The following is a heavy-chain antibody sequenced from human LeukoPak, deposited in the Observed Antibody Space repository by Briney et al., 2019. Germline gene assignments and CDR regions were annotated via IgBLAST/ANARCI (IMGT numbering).Heavy chain of an antibody. CDR2: IKQDGSEK. V-gene: IGHV3-7*03. D-gene: IGHD2-2*01. J-gene: IGHJ4*02. CDR1: GFTFSSYW. CDR3: AKVGPAAMHGVDY. Sequence: GGSLRLSCAASGFTFSSYWMSWVRQSPGKGLEWVATIKQDGSEKYYVDSVKGRFTISRDNAKSSLYLQMNSLRAEDTAVYYCAKVGPAAMHGVDYWGQGTLVTVSS.